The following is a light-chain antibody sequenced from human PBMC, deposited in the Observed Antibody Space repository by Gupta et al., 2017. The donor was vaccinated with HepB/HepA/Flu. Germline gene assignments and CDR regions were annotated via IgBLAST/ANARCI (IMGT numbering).Light chain of an antibody. V-gene: IGKV1-39*01. Sequence: DIQMTQSPSSLSASVGDRVTITCRASQSISSYLNWYQQKPGKAPKLLIYAASSLQSGVPSRFSGSGSGTDFTLTISRLQPEDFATYYCQQSDSTPGTFGQGTLLEIK. J-gene: IGKJ5*01. CDR1: QSISSY. CDR3: QQSDSTPGT. CDR2: AAS.